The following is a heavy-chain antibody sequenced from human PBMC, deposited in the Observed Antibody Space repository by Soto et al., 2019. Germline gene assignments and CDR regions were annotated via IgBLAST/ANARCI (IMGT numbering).Heavy chain of an antibody. V-gene: IGHV1-69*12. J-gene: IGHJ4*02. CDR1: GDTFSNHA. CDR3: AREGPGNGYNYSFDC. CDR2: IIPIFGTR. Sequence: QVQLVQSGAEVKKPGSSVKVSCKASGDTFSNHAISWVRQAPGQGLEWMGGIIPIFGTRNYAQNFQGRVTITADESTSTIFMELTSLRSEDTAVYYCAREGPGNGYNYSFDCWGQGTLVTVSS. D-gene: IGHD5-12*01.